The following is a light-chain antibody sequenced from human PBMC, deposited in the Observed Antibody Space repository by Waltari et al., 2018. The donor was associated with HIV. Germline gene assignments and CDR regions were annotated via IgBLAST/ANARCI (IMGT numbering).Light chain of an antibody. CDR2: GAS. Sequence: DIVLTQSPGTLPLSPGQRATLSCRVSQSISSSFLAWYQQKPGQAPTLLIYGASTRATGIPDRFSGSGSGTDFTLTISRLEPEDSAVYYCQQYGSSPPITFGQGTRLETK. CDR3: QQYGSSPPIT. J-gene: IGKJ5*01. V-gene: IGKV3-20*01. CDR1: QSISSSF.